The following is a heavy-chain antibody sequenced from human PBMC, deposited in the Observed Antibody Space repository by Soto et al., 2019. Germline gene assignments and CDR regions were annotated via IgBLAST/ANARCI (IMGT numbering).Heavy chain of an antibody. D-gene: IGHD3-22*01. Sequence: QVQLVESGGGVVQPGRSLRLSCAASGFTFSSYAMHWVRQAPGKGLEWVAVISYDGSNKYYADSVKGRFTISRDNSKNTLYLQMNSLRAEGTAVYYCARGPVITIPEYFDYWGQGTLVTVSS. CDR3: ARGPVITIPEYFDY. J-gene: IGHJ4*02. CDR1: GFTFSSYA. V-gene: IGHV3-30-3*01. CDR2: ISYDGSNK.